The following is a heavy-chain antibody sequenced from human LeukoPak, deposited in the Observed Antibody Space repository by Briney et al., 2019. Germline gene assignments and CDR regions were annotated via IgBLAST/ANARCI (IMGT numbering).Heavy chain of an antibody. D-gene: IGHD3-16*02. Sequence: GGSLRLSCAASGFTFSSYAMSWVRQAPGKGLEWVSAISGSGGSTYYADSVKGRFTISRDNSKNTLYLQMNSLRAEDTAVYYCAKDHGGVIVIYYFDYWGQGTLVTVSS. CDR3: AKDHGGVIVIYYFDY. CDR1: GFTFSSYA. V-gene: IGHV3-23*01. J-gene: IGHJ4*02. CDR2: ISGSGGST.